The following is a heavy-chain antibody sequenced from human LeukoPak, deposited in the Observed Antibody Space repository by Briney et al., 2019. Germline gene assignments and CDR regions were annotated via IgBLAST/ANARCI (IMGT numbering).Heavy chain of an antibody. J-gene: IGHJ4*02. CDR1: GYTFTSYD. Sequence: GASVKVSCKASGYTFTSYDINWVRQATGQGLEWMGWMNPNSGNTGYAQKFQGRVTMTRNTSISTAYMELSSLRSEDTAVYYCAKGADGTGYYLVRDPFDYWGQGTLVTVSS. CDR3: AKGADGTGYYLVRDPFDY. V-gene: IGHV1-8*01. D-gene: IGHD3/OR15-3a*01. CDR2: MNPNSGNT.